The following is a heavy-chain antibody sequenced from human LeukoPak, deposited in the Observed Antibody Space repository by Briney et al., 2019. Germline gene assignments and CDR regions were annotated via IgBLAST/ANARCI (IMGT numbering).Heavy chain of an antibody. CDR3: ARDELTHSGRHPLSYYFDY. J-gene: IGHJ4*02. D-gene: IGHD1-26*01. CDR1: GFTFSSYG. Sequence: GRSLRLSCVTSGFTFSSYGMHWVRQVPGKGLEWVAVISYDGSNKYYADSVKGRCTISRDNSKNTLYLQMNSLRAEDTAVYYCARDELTHSGRHPLSYYFDYWGQGTLVTVSS. CDR2: ISYDGSNK. V-gene: IGHV3-30*03.